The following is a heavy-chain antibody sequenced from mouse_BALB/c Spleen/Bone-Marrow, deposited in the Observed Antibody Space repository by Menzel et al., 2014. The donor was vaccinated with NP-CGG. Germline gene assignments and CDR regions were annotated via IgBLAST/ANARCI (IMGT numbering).Heavy chain of an antibody. CDR2: IRLKSNNYAT. D-gene: IGHD1-1*01. CDR1: GLTFSNYW. V-gene: IGHV6-6*02. J-gene: IGHJ1*01. Sequence: EVQLQQSGGGLVQPGGSMKLSCVASGLTFSNYWMNWVRQSPEKGLEWVAEIRLKSNNYATYYAESVKGRFTISRDDSKSSVYLQMSNLRAEDTGIYYCTRIYYYGSSYDWYFDVWGAGTTVTVSS. CDR3: TRIYYYGSSYDWYFDV.